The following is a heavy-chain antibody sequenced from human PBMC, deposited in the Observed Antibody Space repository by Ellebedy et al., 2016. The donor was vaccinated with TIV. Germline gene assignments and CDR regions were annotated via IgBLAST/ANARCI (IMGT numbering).Heavy chain of an antibody. V-gene: IGHV4-34*01. Sequence: SETLSLXXAVYGGSFSGYYWSWIRQPPGKGLEWIGEINHSGSINYNPSLKSRVTISVDTSKNQFSLKLSSVTAADTAVYYCARYVRGVIIDYWGQGTLVTVSS. J-gene: IGHJ4*02. CDR2: INHSGSI. CDR1: GGSFSGYY. D-gene: IGHD3-10*01. CDR3: ARYVRGVIIDY.